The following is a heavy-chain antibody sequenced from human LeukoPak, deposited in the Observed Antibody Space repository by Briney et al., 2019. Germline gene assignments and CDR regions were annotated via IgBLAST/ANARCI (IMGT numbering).Heavy chain of an antibody. V-gene: IGHV4-59*01. J-gene: IGHJ3*02. D-gene: IGHD2-21*02. CDR1: GGSISSYY. CDR3: ARVPFTAVWGAFDI. Sequence: SETLSLTCTVSGGSISSYYWSWIRQPPGKGLEWIGYIYYSGSTNYNPSLKSRVTISVDTSKNQFSLKLSSETAADTAVYYCARVPFTAVWGAFDIWGQGTMVTVSS. CDR2: IYYSGST.